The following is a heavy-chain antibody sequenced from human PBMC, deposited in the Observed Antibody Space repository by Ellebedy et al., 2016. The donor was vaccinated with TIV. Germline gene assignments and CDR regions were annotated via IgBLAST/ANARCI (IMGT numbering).Heavy chain of an antibody. CDR2: IRGSGGST. J-gene: IGHJ5*02. CDR1: GFTFSSYA. D-gene: IGHD1-26*01. Sequence: GESLKISXAASGFTFSSYAMNWVRRAPGKGLEWVSAIRGSGGSTYYADSVKGRFTISRDNSKNTLYLQMNSLRAEDTAVYYCSTGSYFGRGAWGQGTLVTVSS. CDR3: STGSYFGRGA. V-gene: IGHV3-23*01.